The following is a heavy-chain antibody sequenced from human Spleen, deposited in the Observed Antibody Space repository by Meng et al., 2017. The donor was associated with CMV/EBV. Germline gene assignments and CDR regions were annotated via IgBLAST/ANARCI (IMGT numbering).Heavy chain of an antibody. CDR3: TTDLFRSSGWYFDY. V-gene: IGHV3-15*01. D-gene: IGHD6-19*01. CDR2: IKSKTDGGTT. Sequence: FTFSNAWMSWVRQAPGKGLEWVGCIKSKTDGGTTDYAAPVKGRFTISRDDSKNTLYLQMNSLKTEDTAVYYCTTDLFRSSGWYFDYWGQGTLVTVSS. J-gene: IGHJ4*02. CDR1: FTFSNAW.